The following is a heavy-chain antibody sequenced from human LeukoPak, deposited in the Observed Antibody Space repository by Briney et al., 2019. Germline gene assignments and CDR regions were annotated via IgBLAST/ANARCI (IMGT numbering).Heavy chain of an antibody. V-gene: IGHV3-30-3*01. CDR1: GFTFSSYA. CDR3: AKVRYFGPSAFDI. J-gene: IGHJ3*02. Sequence: GGSLRLSCAASGFTFSSYAMHWVRQAPGKGLEWVAVISYDGSNKYYADSVKGRFTISRDNSKNTLYLQMNSLRAEDTAVYYCAKVRYFGPSAFDIWGQGTMVTVSS. D-gene: IGHD3-9*01. CDR2: ISYDGSNK.